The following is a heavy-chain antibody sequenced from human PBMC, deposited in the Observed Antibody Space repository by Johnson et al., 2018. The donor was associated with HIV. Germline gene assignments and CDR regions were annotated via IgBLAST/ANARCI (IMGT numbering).Heavy chain of an antibody. D-gene: IGHD3-22*01. CDR1: GFTFDYYG. J-gene: IGHJ3*02. CDR3: ASLESSGDCSFDAFAI. CDR2: IYSGGTT. V-gene: IGHV3-66*01. Sequence: VQLVESGGGVVRPGGSLRLSCAASGFTFDYYGMSWVRQAPGKGLEWVSFIYSGGTTYYADSVKGRFTISRDSSKNTLYLQMNRLRAEDTALYYWASLESSGDCSFDAFAIWGQGTMVTVSS.